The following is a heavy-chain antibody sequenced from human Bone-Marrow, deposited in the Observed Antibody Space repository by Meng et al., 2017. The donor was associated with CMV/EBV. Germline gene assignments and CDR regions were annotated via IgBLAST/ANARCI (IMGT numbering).Heavy chain of an antibody. D-gene: IGHD6-19*01. V-gene: IGHV3-21*01. CDR1: GFTFSSYS. J-gene: IGHJ5*02. Sequence: GRSLRLSCAASGFTFSSYSMNWVRQAPGKGLEWVSSISSSSSYIYYADSVKGRFTISRDNAKNSLYLQMNSLRAEDTAVYYCARSTSSGWYDGWFDPWGQGTRVTVSS. CDR2: ISSSSSYI. CDR3: ARSTSSGWYDGWFDP.